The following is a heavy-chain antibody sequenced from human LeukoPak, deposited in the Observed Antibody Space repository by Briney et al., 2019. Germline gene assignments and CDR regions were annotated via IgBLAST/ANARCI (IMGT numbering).Heavy chain of an antibody. CDR3: ARGGTVVNLSF. V-gene: IGHV4-59*01. CDR1: GGSISNYY. Sequence: SETLSLTCTVSGGSISNYYWSWIRQPPGKGLEWIGYIYYTGSTNYNASLKSRVTISIDTSKNQLSLNLNSVAAADTAVYYCARGGTVVNLSFWGQGTLVTVSS. D-gene: IGHD4-23*01. CDR2: IYYTGST. J-gene: IGHJ4*02.